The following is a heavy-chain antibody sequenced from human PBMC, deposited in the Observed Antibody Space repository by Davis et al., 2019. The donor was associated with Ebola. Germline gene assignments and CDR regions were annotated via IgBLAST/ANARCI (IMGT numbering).Heavy chain of an antibody. CDR3: AKHPSICTNGVCYTYYYYGMDV. V-gene: IGHV3-23*01. D-gene: IGHD2-8*01. J-gene: IGHJ6*02. CDR1: GFTLKNHG. Sequence: PGGSLRLSCAASGFTLKNHGVSWVRQAPGKGLEWVSHISTGGGPTYGDSVRGRFTISRDISSNTVYMQMNSLRVEDTAVYYCAKHPSICTNGVCYTYYYYGMDVWGQGTTVTVSS. CDR2: ISTGGGPT.